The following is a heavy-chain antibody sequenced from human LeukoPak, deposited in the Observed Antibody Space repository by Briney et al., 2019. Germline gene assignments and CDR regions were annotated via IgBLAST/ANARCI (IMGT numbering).Heavy chain of an antibody. D-gene: IGHD2-21*02. J-gene: IGHJ3*02. CDR3: ASRNQYCGGDCFWAFDI. V-gene: IGHV3-48*03. Sequence: GGSLRLSCAASGFTFSSYEMNWVRQAPGKGLEWVSYISSSGSTIYYADSVKGRFTISRDNAKNSLYLQMNSLRAEVTAVYYCASRNQYCGGDCFWAFDIWGQGTMVTVSS. CDR1: GFTFSSYE. CDR2: ISSSGSTI.